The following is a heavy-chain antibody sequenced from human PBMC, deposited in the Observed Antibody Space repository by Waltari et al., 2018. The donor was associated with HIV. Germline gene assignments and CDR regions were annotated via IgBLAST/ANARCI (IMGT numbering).Heavy chain of an antibody. CDR1: GFTFSSYA. CDR3: AKDRGYSGYDYWRGWPATGFDY. D-gene: IGHD5-12*01. J-gene: IGHJ4*02. CDR2: ISGSGGST. Sequence: EVQLVESGGGLVQPGGSLRLSCAASGFTFSSYAMSWVRQAPGKGLEWVSAISGSGGSTYYADSVKGRFTISRDNSKNTLYLQMNSLRAEDTAVYYCAKDRGYSGYDYWRGWPATGFDYWGQGTLVTVSS. V-gene: IGHV3-23*04.